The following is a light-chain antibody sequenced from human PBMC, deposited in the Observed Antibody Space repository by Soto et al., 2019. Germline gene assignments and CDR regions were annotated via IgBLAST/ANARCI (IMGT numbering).Light chain of an antibody. CDR1: QGIRSW. CDR2: DAS. V-gene: IGKV1-12*01. CDR3: QQSYSMPYA. J-gene: IGKJ2*01. Sequence: DIQMTQSPSSVSAFVGDRVTLTCRASQGIRSWLAWYQQKPGKAPKLLIYDASTLQSGVPSRFSGGGSGTDFTLTIISLQPEDYATYFCQQSYSMPYAFGPGTKVDIK.